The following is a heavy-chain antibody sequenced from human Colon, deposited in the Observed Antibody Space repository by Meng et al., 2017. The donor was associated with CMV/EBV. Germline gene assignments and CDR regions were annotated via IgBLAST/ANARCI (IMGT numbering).Heavy chain of an antibody. CDR1: GFTFSSYS. CDR3: AKDQAGYYDSSGRDY. CDR2: ISSSSSYI. Sequence: GGSLRLSCAASGFTFSSYSMNWVRQAPGKGLEWVSSISSSSSYIYYADSVKGRFTISRDNAKNSLYLQMNSLRAEDTAVYYCAKDQAGYYDSSGRDYWGQGTLVTVSS. J-gene: IGHJ4*02. V-gene: IGHV3-21*04. D-gene: IGHD3-22*01.